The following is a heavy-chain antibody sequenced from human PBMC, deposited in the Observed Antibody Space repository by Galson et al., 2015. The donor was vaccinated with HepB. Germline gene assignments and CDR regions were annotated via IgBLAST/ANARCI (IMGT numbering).Heavy chain of an antibody. CDR3: ARGGMATIGGPTFDS. Sequence: SVKVSCKASGYTFSRYGISWVRQAPGQGLEWIGWINMYNGESTYEQKYQGRVTMTTDTSTSTVYMDLRGLRADDTAVYYCARGGMATIGGPTFDSWGQGTLVTVSS. CDR2: INMYNGES. V-gene: IGHV1-18*01. J-gene: IGHJ4*02. D-gene: IGHD5-24*01. CDR1: GYTFSRYG.